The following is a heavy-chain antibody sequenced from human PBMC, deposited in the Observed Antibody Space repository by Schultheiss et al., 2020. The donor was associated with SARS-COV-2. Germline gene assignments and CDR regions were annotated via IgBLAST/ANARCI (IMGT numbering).Heavy chain of an antibody. Sequence: SLKISCAASGFTFDDYAMHWVRQAPGKGLEWVSGISWNSGSIGYADSVKGRFTISRDNAKNSLYLQMNSLRAEDTALYYCAKSRGYYYYSSGYWNGFDPWGQGTLVTVSS. CDR3: AKSRGYYYYSSGYWNGFDP. CDR2: ISWNSGSI. J-gene: IGHJ5*02. V-gene: IGHV3-9*01. D-gene: IGHD3-22*01. CDR1: GFTFDDYA.